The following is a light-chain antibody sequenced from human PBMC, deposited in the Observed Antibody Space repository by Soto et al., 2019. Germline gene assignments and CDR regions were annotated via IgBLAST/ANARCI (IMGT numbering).Light chain of an antibody. CDR2: EGS. Sequence: QSVLTQPASVSGSPGQSITISCTGTSSDVGSYNLVSWYQHHPGNAPKLMIYEGSKRPSGVSDRFSGSKSGNTASLTISGLQAEDEADYYCSSYAGSGTSDVVFGGGTQLPVL. V-gene: IGLV2-23*01. J-gene: IGLJ2*01. CDR1: SSDVGSYNL. CDR3: SSYAGSGTSDVV.